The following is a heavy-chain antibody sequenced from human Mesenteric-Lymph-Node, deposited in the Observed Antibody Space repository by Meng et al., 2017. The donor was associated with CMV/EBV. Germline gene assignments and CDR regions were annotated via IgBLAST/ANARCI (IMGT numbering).Heavy chain of an antibody. V-gene: IGHV3-23*01. CDR3: AKSILPNYYYCAMDI. CDR1: GFTFSSYA. J-gene: IGHJ6*02. D-gene: IGHD2/OR15-2a*01. Sequence: GESLKISCAASGFTFSSYAMSWVRQAPGKGLEWVSSISGRNSPYYADSVKGRFTISRDNSKNTLYLQMNSLRAEDTAVYYCAKSILPNYYYCAMDIWGQGTTVTVSS. CDR2: ISGRNSP.